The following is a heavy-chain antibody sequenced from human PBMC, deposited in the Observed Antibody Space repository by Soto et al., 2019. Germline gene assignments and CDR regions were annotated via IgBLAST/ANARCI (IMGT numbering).Heavy chain of an antibody. CDR1: GGSISSGGYY. V-gene: IGHV4-31*03. Sequence: QVQLQESGPGLVKPSQTLSLTCTVSGGSISSGGYYWSWIRQHPGKGLEWIGYIYYSGSTYYNPSLKGRVTISGDTSKNQFSLKLSSVTAGDTAVYYCARSSQSSVTTFDHWGQGTLVPVSS. CDR3: ARSSQSSVTTFDH. CDR2: IYYSGST. J-gene: IGHJ5*02. D-gene: IGHD4-17*01.